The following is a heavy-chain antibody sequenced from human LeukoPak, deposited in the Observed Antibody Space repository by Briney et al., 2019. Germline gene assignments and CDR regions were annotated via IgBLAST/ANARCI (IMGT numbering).Heavy chain of an antibody. D-gene: IGHD2/OR15-2a*01. V-gene: IGHV5-51*01. CDR1: GYTFTDYW. Sequence: NAGESLKISCKGFGYTFTDYWIGWVRQMPGKGPEWMGVIYPGDSRTRYSPSFQGQVTIAVDKSISTASLEWNSLQASDTAVYYCACRDFRSPLSGPWGQGTLVTVSS. J-gene: IGHJ5*02. CDR3: ACRDFRSPLSGP. CDR2: IYPGDSRT.